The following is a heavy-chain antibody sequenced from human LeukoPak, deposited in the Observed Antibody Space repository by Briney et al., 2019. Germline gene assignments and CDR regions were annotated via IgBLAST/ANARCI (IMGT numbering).Heavy chain of an antibody. V-gene: IGHV3-21*01. CDR3: ARHLSGVTGYTYGRGIDY. CDR2: ISTSGSYI. J-gene: IGHJ4*02. CDR1: GFTFSNYC. Sequence: GGSLRLSCAASGFTFSNYCMNWVRQAPGKGLEWVSSISTSGSYISYADSMQGRFTISRDNDKHSLYLQMNSLRAEDTAVYYCARHLSGVTGYTYGRGIDYWGQGTLVTVSS. D-gene: IGHD5-18*01.